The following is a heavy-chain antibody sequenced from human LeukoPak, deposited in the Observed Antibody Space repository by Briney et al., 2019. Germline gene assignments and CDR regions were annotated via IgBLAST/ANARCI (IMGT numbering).Heavy chain of an antibody. J-gene: IGHJ4*02. D-gene: IGHD3-22*01. CDR1: GFTVSSNY. CDR2: IYSGGST. Sequence: GGSLRLSCAASGFTVSSNYMSWVRQAPGKGLEWVSVIYSGGSTYYADSVKGRFTISRDNSKNTLYLQMNSLRAEDTAVYYCASPSLTRYYYDSSGYVYWGQGTLVTVSS. CDR3: ASPSLTRYYYDSSGYVY. V-gene: IGHV3-53*01.